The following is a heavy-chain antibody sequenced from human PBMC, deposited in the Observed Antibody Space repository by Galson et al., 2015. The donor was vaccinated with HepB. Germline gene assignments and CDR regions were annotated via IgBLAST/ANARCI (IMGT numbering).Heavy chain of an antibody. D-gene: IGHD6-19*01. CDR2: IYDSGRT. CDR3: APGVGYSRGWGPFDA. V-gene: IGHV4-39*01. Sequence: SETLSLPCTVSGGSISSSDYYWGWIRQPPGKGLEWIGNIYDSGRTYNTPSLKSRVTITVDTSKKQYSLRLSSVTAADTALYYCAPGVGYSRGWGPFDAGGQGTLVTVSS. J-gene: IGHJ4*02. CDR1: GGSISSSDYY.